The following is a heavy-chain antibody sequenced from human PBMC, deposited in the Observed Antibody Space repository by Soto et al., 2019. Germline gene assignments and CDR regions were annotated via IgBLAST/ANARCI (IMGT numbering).Heavy chain of an antibody. D-gene: IGHD4-17*01. CDR1: TGSMRTYY. CDR3: ARDDTTGLFDF. CDR2: ISHTGRT. Sequence: PSETLSLTCSVSTGSMRTYYWTWIRQSPGKGLEWIGQISHTGRTKYNPSLESRATTSVDTSRKQFSLKLTSVTAADTALYYCARDDTTGLFDFWGQGTLVTVSS. V-gene: IGHV4-59*01. J-gene: IGHJ4*02.